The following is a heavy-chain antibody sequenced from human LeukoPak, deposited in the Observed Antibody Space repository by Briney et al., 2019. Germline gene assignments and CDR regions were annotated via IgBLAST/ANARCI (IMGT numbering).Heavy chain of an antibody. J-gene: IGHJ6*02. CDR3: AKEHCSSTSCYYYYGMDV. Sequence: GSLRLSCAASGFTFSNYAMSWVRQAPGKRLEWVSALSGSGGSTYYADSVKGRFTISRDNSKNTLYLQMNSLRAEDTAVYFCAKEHCSSTSCYYYYGMDVWGQGTTVTVSS. CDR1: GFTFSNYA. D-gene: IGHD2-2*01. CDR2: LSGSGGST. V-gene: IGHV3-23*01.